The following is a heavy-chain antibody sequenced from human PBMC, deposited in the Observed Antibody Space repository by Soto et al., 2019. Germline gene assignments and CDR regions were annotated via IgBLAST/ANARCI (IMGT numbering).Heavy chain of an antibody. D-gene: IGHD2-2*01. CDR1: GGSISSGGYY. CDR2: IYYSGST. V-gene: IGHV4-31*03. CDR3: ARSFPAENWFDP. Sequence: TLSLTCTVSGGSISSGGYYWSWIRQHPGKGLEWIGYIYYSGSTYYNPSLKSRVTISVDTSKNQFSLKLSSVTAADTAVYYCARSFPAENWFDPWGQGTLVTVSS. J-gene: IGHJ5*02.